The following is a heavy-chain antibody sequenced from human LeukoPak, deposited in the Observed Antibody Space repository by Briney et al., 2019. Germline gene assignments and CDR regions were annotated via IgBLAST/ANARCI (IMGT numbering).Heavy chain of an antibody. Sequence: AGSLRLSCAASGFTFSSYWMSWVRQAPGKGLEWVGNIKQDGSEKYYVDSVKGRFTISRDNAKNSLYLQMNSLRAEDTAVYYCAREVVNCDFWSGYEYYFDYWGQGTLVTVSS. CDR3: AREVVNCDFWSGYEYYFDY. CDR1: GFTFSSYW. J-gene: IGHJ4*02. CDR2: IKQDGSEK. D-gene: IGHD3-3*01. V-gene: IGHV3-7*01.